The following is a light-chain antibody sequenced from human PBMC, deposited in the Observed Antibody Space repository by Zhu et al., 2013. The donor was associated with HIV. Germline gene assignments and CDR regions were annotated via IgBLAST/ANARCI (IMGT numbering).Light chain of an antibody. CDR2: WAS. CDR3: QQYNSYQYT. Sequence: DIVMTQSPDSLAVSLGERATINCKSSQSVLYSSNNKNYLAWYQQKPGQPPKLLIYWASTRESGVPDRFSGSGSGTDFTLTISSLQPDDFAIYYCQQYNSYQYTFGQGTEGGDQT. J-gene: IGKJ2*01. V-gene: IGKV4-1*01. CDR1: QSVLYSSNNKNY.